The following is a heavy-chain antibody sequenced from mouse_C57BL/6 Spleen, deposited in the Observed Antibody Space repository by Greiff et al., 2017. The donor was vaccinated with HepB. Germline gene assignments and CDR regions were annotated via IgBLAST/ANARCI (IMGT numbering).Heavy chain of an antibody. CDR3: TKYDYDGEGYYAMDY. J-gene: IGHJ4*01. V-gene: IGHV1-15*01. Sequence: QVQLQQSGAELVRPGASVTLSCKASGYTFTDYEMHWVKQTPVHGLEWIGAIDPETGGTAYNQKFKGKAILTADKSSSTAYMELRSLTSEDSAVYYCTKYDYDGEGYYAMDYWGQGTSVTVSS. CDR1: GYTFTDYE. CDR2: IDPETGGT. D-gene: IGHD2-4*01.